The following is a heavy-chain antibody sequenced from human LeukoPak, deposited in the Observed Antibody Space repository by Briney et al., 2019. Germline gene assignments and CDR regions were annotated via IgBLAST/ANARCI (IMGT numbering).Heavy chain of an antibody. V-gene: IGHV4-38-2*02. CDR2: IYHSGNT. CDR3: ARSIMTTVTTFGY. D-gene: IGHD4-17*01. Sequence: SETLSLTCTVSGYSISTSYYWGWIRQPPGKGLEWIGSIYHSGNTYYNPSLKSRVTISVDTSKNQFSLKLNSVTAADTAVYYCARSIMTTVTTFGYWGQGTLVTVSS. CDR1: GYSISTSYY. J-gene: IGHJ4*02.